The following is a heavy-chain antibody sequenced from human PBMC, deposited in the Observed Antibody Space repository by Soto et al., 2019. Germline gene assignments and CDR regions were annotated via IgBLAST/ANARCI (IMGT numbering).Heavy chain of an antibody. J-gene: IGHJ5*02. CDR3: ARYSYGYSAQENWFDP. CDR2: TYYRSKWYN. V-gene: IGHV6-1*01. CDR1: GDSVSSNSAA. Sequence: SQTLSLTCVISGDSVSSNSAAWNWIRQSPSRGLEWLGRTYYRSKWYNDYAVSVKSRITINPDTSKNQFSLQLNSVTPEDTAVYYCARYSYGYSAQENWFDPWGQGTLVTVSS. D-gene: IGHD5-18*01.